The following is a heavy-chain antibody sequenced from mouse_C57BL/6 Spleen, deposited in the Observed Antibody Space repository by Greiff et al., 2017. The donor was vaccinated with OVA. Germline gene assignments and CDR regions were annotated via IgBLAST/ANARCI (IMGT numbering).Heavy chain of an antibody. CDR3: AREYGSSQAWFAY. CDR2: IHPNSGST. V-gene: IGHV1-64*01. CDR1: GYTFTSYW. D-gene: IGHD1-1*01. Sequence: QVQLQQPGAELVKPGASVKLSCTASGYTFTSYWMHWVKQRPGPGLEWIGMIHPNSGSTNYNEKFKSKATLTVDKSSSTAYMQLSSLTSEDSAVYYCAREYGSSQAWFAYWGQGTLVTVSA. J-gene: IGHJ3*01.